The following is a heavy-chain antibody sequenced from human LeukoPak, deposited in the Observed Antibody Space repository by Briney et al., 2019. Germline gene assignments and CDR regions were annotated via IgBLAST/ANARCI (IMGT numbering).Heavy chain of an antibody. J-gene: IGHJ4*02. CDR3: ARDRPLRGYDFDC. CDR2: VSRSSSTI. D-gene: IGHD5-12*01. CDR1: GFTFSNHN. Sequence: GGSLRLSCVAYGFTFSNHNMNWVRQAPGQGLEWISYVSRSSSTIYYADSVKGRFTISRDNARNSLYLQMNRLRADDTAIYYCARDRPLRGYDFDCGGQGTLVTVSS. V-gene: IGHV3-48*04.